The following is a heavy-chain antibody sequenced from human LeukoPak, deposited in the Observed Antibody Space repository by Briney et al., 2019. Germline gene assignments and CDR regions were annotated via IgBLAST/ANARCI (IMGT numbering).Heavy chain of an antibody. V-gene: IGHV4-4*02. J-gene: IGHJ4*02. Sequence: SETLSLTCAVSGGSISSSNWWSGVRPPPGKGLEWIGEFYHSGSTSYNPSLQSRVTISVDKSKNQFSLKLSSVTAADTAVYYCARGSEDYTFDYWGQGTLVTVSS. D-gene: IGHD4-11*01. CDR1: GGSISSSNW. CDR2: FYHSGST. CDR3: ARGSEDYTFDY.